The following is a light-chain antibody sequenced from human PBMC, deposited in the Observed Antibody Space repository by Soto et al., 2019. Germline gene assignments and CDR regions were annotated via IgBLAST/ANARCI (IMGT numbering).Light chain of an antibody. CDR2: DAS. J-gene: IGKJ3*01. V-gene: IGKV3-11*01. CDR3: QQRSDWPPFT. Sequence: EIVLTQSPATLSLSPGERATLSCRASQSVNSQLAWYQQKPGQAPRLLIYDASNRATGIPARFSGSGSGSDFTLTISSLEPEDFAVYYCQQRSDWPPFTFGAGTKVDIK. CDR1: QSVNSQ.